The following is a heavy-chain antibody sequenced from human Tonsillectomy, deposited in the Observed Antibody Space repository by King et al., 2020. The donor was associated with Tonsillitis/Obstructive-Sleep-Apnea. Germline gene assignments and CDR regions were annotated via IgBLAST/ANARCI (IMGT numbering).Heavy chain of an antibody. D-gene: IGHD3-3*01. CDR3: ARHPTPYYDFWSGYTSYFDY. V-gene: IGHV7-4-1*02. CDR1: GYTFTSYA. J-gene: IGHJ4*02. Sequence: VQLVESGSELKKPGASVKVSCKASGYTFTSYAMNWVRQAPGQGLEWMGWINTNTGNPTYAQGFTGRFVFSLDTSVSTAYLQISSLKADDTAVYYCARHPTPYYDFWSGYTSYFDYWGQGTLVTVSS. CDR2: INTNTGNP.